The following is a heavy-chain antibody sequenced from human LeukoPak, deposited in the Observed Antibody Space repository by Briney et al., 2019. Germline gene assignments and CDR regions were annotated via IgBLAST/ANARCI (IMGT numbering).Heavy chain of an antibody. CDR3: ARGLPSYDFWSGYFRDAFDI. V-gene: IGHV4-39*07. CDR1: GGSVSSGSYY. CDR2: INHSGST. Sequence: SETLSLTCTVSGGSVSSGSYYWSWIRQPPGTGLEWIGEINHSGSTNYNPSLKSRVTISVDTSKNQFSLKLSSVTAADTAVYYCARGLPSYDFWSGYFRDAFDIWGQGTMVTVSS. D-gene: IGHD3-3*01. J-gene: IGHJ3*02.